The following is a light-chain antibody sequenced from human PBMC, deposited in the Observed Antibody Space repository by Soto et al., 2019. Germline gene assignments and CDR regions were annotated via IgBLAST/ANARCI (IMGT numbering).Light chain of an antibody. CDR1: KSLGYRAGNTY. CDR3: MQGTDWPFT. Sequence: VVMTQSPVSLPVTLGQSASIACMSSKSLGYRAGNTYVKWFQQRPGQPPRRLLYKVSQRDSGVPDRFTGSGSGTAVTPTISRVEAEEVRVYFCMQGTDWPFTCGPVTKVDI. J-gene: IGKJ3*01. CDR2: KVS. V-gene: IGKV2-30*01.